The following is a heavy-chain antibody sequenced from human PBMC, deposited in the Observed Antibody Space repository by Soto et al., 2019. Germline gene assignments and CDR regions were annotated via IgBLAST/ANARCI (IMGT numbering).Heavy chain of an antibody. D-gene: IGHD3-3*01. CDR3: ARSPPTYDFWSGYSDDAFDI. V-gene: IGHV1-18*01. CDR2: ISAYNGNT. Sequence: GASVKLSCKASGYTFTSYGISWVRQAPEQGLEWMGWISAYNGNTNYAQKLQGRVTMTTDTSTSTAYMELRSLRSDDTAVYYCARSPPTYDFWSGYSDDAFDIWGQGTMVTVSS. CDR1: GYTFTSYG. J-gene: IGHJ3*02.